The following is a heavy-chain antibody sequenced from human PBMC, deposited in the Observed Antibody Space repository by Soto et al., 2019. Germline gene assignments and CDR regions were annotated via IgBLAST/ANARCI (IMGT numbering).Heavy chain of an antibody. V-gene: IGHV3-21*01. Sequence: GGSLRLSCAASGFTFSSYSMNWVRQAPGKGLEWVSSISSSSSYIYYADSVKGRFTISRDNAKNSLYLQMNSLRAEDTAVYYCARGFGDYDFWSGYYIPFDAFDIWGQGTMVTVS. D-gene: IGHD3-3*01. J-gene: IGHJ3*02. CDR2: ISSSSSYI. CDR3: ARGFGDYDFWSGYYIPFDAFDI. CDR1: GFTFSSYS.